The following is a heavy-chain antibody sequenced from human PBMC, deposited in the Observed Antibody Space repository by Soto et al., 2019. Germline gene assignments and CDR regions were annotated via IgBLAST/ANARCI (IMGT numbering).Heavy chain of an antibody. Sequence: GASVKVSCKASGGTFSSYTISWVRQAPGQGIEWMGRIIPILGIANYAQKFQGRVTITADKSTSTAYMELSSLRSEGTAVYYCARYCSSTSCPHYYYYYGMDVWGQGTTVT. V-gene: IGHV1-69*02. CDR3: ARYCSSTSCPHYYYYYGMDV. CDR1: GGTFSSYT. D-gene: IGHD2-2*01. J-gene: IGHJ6*02. CDR2: IIPILGIA.